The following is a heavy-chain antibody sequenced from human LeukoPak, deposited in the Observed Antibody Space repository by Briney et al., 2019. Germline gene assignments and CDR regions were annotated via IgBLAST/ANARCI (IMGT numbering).Heavy chain of an antibody. CDR1: GFTISSNY. CDR2: IYSGGST. D-gene: IGHD5-12*01. J-gene: IGHJ4*02. V-gene: IGHV3-53*01. Sequence: GGSLRLSCAASGFTISSNYMSWVRQAPGKGLEWVSVIYSGGSTYYADSVKGRFTISRDNSKNTLYLQMNSLRAEDTAVYYCARSVTTIFFDYWGQGILVTVSS. CDR3: ARSVTTIFFDY.